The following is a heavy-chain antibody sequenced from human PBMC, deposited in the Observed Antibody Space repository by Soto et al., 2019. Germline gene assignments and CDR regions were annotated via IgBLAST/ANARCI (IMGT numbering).Heavy chain of an antibody. CDR2: IDPSDSYT. CDR1: GYSFSSHC. D-gene: IGHD3-9*01. J-gene: IGHJ4*02. CDR3: ARHDYDILTGPPPAFDY. Sequence: GESLKISCKGSGYSFSSHCITWVRQMRGEGLEWMGKIDPSDSYTTYSPSFQGHVTFSVDKSISTAYLQWSSLKASDTAMYYCARHDYDILTGPPPAFDYWGQGTLVTVSS. V-gene: IGHV5-10-1*01.